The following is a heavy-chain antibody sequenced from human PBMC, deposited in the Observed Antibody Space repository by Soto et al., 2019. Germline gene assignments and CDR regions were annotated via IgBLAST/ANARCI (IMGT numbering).Heavy chain of an antibody. V-gene: IGHV1-18*01. J-gene: IGHJ3*01. CDR3: ARISARRNDFDV. Sequence: QVQLVQSGAEVKNPGASVKVSCQASNYLFGAFGISWVRQAPGQGLEWMGWITPYNGNTHYAEKFQDRVTMTADKSQTTAYMEVRRLTSDDTAVYFCARISARRNDFDVWGQGTVVTVSS. CDR1: NYLFGAFG. CDR2: ITPYNGNT.